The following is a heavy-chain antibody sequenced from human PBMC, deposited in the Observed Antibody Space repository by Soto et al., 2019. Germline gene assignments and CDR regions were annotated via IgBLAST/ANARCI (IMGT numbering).Heavy chain of an antibody. CDR3: VHLGGCLYHYYGLDV. J-gene: IGHJ6*02. Sequence: PSETLSLTCTVSGASVSSSNHYWSWVRQPPGKGLEWIGYVYYSGSTNSNPSLKSRVTLSLDTSRSQFSLKLNSVTAADTAVYYCVHLGGCLYHYYGLDVWGQGTTVTVSS. V-gene: IGHV4-61*01. D-gene: IGHD5-12*01. CDR2: VYYSGST. CDR1: GASVSSSNHY.